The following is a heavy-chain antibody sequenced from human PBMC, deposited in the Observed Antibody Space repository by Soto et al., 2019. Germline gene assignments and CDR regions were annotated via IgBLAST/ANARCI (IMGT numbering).Heavy chain of an antibody. J-gene: IGHJ4*02. Sequence: LRLSCAASGFTFSSYVMSWVRQAPGKGLEWVSAISGSGGSTYYADSVKGRFTISRDNSKNTLYLQMNSLRAEDTAVYYCAKVGQWLVRSFDYWGQGTLVTVSS. CDR1: GFTFSSYV. CDR2: ISGSGGST. CDR3: AKVGQWLVRSFDY. D-gene: IGHD6-19*01. V-gene: IGHV3-23*01.